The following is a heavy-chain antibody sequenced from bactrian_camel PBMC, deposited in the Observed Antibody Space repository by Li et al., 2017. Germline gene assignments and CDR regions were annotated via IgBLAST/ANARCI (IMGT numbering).Heavy chain of an antibody. J-gene: IGHJ4*01. D-gene: IGHD1*01. CDR2: INSAGDRT. Sequence: VQPGGSLRLSCAASGFRFSVYDMYWVRQAPGQGLEWVSVINSAGDRTYYTDSVEGRFTISRDNAKNTLYLQMKSLRADDSAMYYCAIGLFADFGLGLGTQVTVS. CDR1: GFRFSVYD. V-gene: IGHV3S1*01.